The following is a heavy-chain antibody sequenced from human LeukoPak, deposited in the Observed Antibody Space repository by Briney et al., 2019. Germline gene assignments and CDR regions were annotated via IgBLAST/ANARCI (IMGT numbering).Heavy chain of an antibody. CDR2: IIPISGTA. J-gene: IGHJ5*02. D-gene: IGHD2-2*03. CDR1: GGTFSSYA. Sequence: SVKVSCKASGGTFSSYAISWVRQAPGQGLEWMGGIIPISGTANYAQKFQGRVTITTDESTSTAYMELSSLRSEDTAVYYCARDMDIVVVPAAKAGSFSRNWFDPWGQGTLVTVSS. CDR3: ARDMDIVVVPAAKAGSFSRNWFDP. V-gene: IGHV1-69*05.